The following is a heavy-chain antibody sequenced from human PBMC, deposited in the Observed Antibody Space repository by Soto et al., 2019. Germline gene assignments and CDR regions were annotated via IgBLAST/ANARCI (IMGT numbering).Heavy chain of an antibody. D-gene: IGHD6-19*01. CDR2: TNSDGSST. CDR1: GFTFSSYW. V-gene: IGHV3-74*01. J-gene: IGHJ5*02. CDR3: ARVPSSGWYNP. Sequence: GGSLRLSCAASGFTFSSYWMHWVRQAPGKGLVWVSRTNSDGSSTSYADSVKGRFTISRDNAKNTLYLQMNSLRAEDTAVYYCARVPSSGWYNPWGQGTLVTVSS.